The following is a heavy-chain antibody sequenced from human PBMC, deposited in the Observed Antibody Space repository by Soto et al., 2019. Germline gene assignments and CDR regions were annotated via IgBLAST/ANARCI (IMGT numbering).Heavy chain of an antibody. Sequence: QVQLVQSGAEVKKPGASVKVSCKASGYTFTSYYMHWVRQAPGQGLEWLGIINPSGGSTSYAQKFQGRVTMTRDTSTSTVYMELSSLRSEDTAVYYCAGDRGGDETTSLGNWYFDLWGRGTLVTVSS. CDR1: GYTFTSYY. J-gene: IGHJ2*01. D-gene: IGHD3-3*01. V-gene: IGHV1-46*01. CDR3: AGDRGGDETTSLGNWYFDL. CDR2: INPSGGST.